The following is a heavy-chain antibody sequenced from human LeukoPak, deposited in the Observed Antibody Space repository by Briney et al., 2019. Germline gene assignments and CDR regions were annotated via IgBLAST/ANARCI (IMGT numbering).Heavy chain of an antibody. CDR2: INHSGST. CDR1: GGSISSSSYY. Sequence: PSETLSLTCTVSGGSISSSSYYWGWIRQPPGKGLEWIGEINHSGSTNYNPSLKSRVTISVDTSKNQFSLKLSSVTAADTAVYYCARGPYIVLMVYATHRGFDPWGQGTLVTVSS. V-gene: IGHV4-39*07. D-gene: IGHD2-8*01. J-gene: IGHJ5*02. CDR3: ARGPYIVLMVYATHRGFDP.